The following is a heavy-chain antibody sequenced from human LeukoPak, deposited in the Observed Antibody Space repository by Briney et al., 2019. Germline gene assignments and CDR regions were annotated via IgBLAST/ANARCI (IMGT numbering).Heavy chain of an antibody. J-gene: IGHJ4*02. CDR2: IKSKTDGGTT. V-gene: IGHV3-15*01. CDR1: GFTFSNAW. CDR3: TTRMATVTAVFDY. D-gene: IGHD4-17*01. Sequence: GGSPRLSCAASGFTFSNAWMSWVRQAPGKGLEWVGRIKSKTDGGTTDYAAPVKGRFTISRDDSKNTLYLQMNSLKTEDTAVYYCTTRMATVTAVFDYWGQGTLVTVSS.